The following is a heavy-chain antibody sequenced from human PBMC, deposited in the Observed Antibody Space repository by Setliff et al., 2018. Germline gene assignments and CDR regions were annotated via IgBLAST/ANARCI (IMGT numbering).Heavy chain of an antibody. D-gene: IGHD3-16*01. J-gene: IGHJ4*02. CDR3: ARTTGYRLEGDFDY. Sequence: GGSLRLSCAASGFTFSRYTINWVRQAPGKGLEWVSSISSSSSYIYYTDSVKGRFAISRDNAKNSLYLQMNSLRAEDTAVYYCARTTGYRLEGDFDYWGQGTLVTVSS. V-gene: IGHV3-21*01. CDR2: ISSSSSYI. CDR1: GFTFSRYT.